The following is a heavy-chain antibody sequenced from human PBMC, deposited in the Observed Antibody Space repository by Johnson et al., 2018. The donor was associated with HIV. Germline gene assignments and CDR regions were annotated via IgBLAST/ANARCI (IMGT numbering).Heavy chain of an antibody. J-gene: IGHJ3*02. CDR2: ISYDGSNK. CDR1: GFTFSNYA. D-gene: IGHD5-12*01. Sequence: QVQLVESGGGVVQPGRSLRLSCAASGFTFSNYAMHWVRQAPGKGLEWVAVISYDGSNKYYADSVKGRFTISRDNSKNTLYLQMNSLRAEDTAVYYCAKLLGIYTCQVALDSWGEGTMVTVSS. CDR3: AKLLGIYTCQVALDS. V-gene: IGHV3-30*18.